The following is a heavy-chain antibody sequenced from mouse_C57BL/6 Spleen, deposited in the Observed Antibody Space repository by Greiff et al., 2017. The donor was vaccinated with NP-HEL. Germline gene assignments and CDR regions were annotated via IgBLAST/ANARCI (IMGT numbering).Heavy chain of an antibody. CDR3: ARQVGYFDV. J-gene: IGHJ1*03. CDR2: ISSGGSYT. V-gene: IGHV5-6*01. Sequence: DVHLVESGGDLVKPGGSLKLSCAASGFTFSSYGMSWVRQTPDKRLEWVATISSGGSYTYYPDSVKVRFTISRDNAKNTLYLQMSSLKSEDTAMYYCARQVGYFDVWGTGTTVTVSS. D-gene: IGHD1-1*01. CDR1: GFTFSSYG.